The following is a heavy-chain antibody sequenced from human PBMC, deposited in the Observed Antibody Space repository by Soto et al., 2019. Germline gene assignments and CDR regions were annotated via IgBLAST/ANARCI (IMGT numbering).Heavy chain of an antibody. CDR3: ARAGIAVAGRVIRPNQY. Sequence: QVQLQQWGAGLLKPSETLSLTCAVYGGSFSGYYWSWIRQPPGKGLEWIGEINHSGSTNYNPSLKSRVTISVDTSKNQFSLKLSSVTAADTAVYYCARAGIAVAGRVIRPNQYWGQGTLVTVSS. J-gene: IGHJ4*02. CDR1: GGSFSGYY. D-gene: IGHD6-19*01. V-gene: IGHV4-34*01. CDR2: INHSGST.